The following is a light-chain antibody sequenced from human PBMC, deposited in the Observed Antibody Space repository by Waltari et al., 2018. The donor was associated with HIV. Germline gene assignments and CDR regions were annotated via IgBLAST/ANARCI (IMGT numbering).Light chain of an antibody. Sequence: IQVTKSPSSLSASLEETVVITCRASQAITTYLNWYQQEADKPPVLLVYSASTLQTGAPARFRGSGSGRDFTLSISGLQPEDFATYFCQQSYESPFNFGPGTK. CDR1: QAITTY. J-gene: IGKJ3*01. CDR2: SAS. CDR3: QQSYESPFN. V-gene: IGKV1-39*01.